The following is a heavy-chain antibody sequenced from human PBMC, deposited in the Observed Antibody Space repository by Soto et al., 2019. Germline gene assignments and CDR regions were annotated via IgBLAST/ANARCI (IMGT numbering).Heavy chain of an antibody. CDR2: IIPIFGTA. CDR3: ARTRVGATTTGWFDP. D-gene: IGHD1-26*01. Sequence: SVKVSCKASGGTFSSYAISWVRQAPGQGLEWMGGIIPIFGTANYAQKFQGRVTITADESTSTAYMELSSLRSEDTAVYYCARTRVGATTTGWFDPWGQGTLVTVSS. J-gene: IGHJ5*02. V-gene: IGHV1-69*13. CDR1: GGTFSSYA.